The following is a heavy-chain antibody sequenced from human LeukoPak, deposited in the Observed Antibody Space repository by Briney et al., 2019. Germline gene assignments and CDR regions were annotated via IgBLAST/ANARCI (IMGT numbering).Heavy chain of an antibody. V-gene: IGHV3-23*01. D-gene: IGHD2-15*01. CDR1: GFTFSSYG. J-gene: IGHJ6*03. CDR2: ISATGGTT. CDR3: AKNGDRGAYCSGGSCYPYYYYYIDV. Sequence: GGSLRLSCAASGFTFSSYGMSWVRQAPGKGLEWVSAISATGGTTYYAGSVKGRFTISRDNSKNTLYLQMNSLRAEDTAIYYCAKNGDRGAYCSGGSCYPYYYYYIDVWGKGTTVTISS.